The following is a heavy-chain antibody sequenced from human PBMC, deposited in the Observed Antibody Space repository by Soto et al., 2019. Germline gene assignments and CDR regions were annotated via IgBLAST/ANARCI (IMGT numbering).Heavy chain of an antibody. CDR1: GFTVSNAW. D-gene: IGHD3-10*01. J-gene: IGHJ6*03. CDR2: IKSKTDGGTT. CDR3: TTVDPMVRGVMLYYYYMDV. V-gene: IGHV3-15*01. Sequence: GGSLRLSCAASGFTVSNAWMSWVRQAPGKGLEWVGRIKSKTDGGTTDYAAPVKGRFTISRDDSKNTLYLQMNSLKTEDTAVYYCTTVDPMVRGVMLYYYYMDVWGKGTTVTVSS.